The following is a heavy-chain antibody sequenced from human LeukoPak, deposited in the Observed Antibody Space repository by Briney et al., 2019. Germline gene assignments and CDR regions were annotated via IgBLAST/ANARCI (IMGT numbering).Heavy chain of an antibody. D-gene: IGHD2-2*01. J-gene: IGHJ6*02. CDR2: IYYSWST. Sequence: SETLSLTCTVSGGSISRSSYYWGWVRQPPGKGLDWIGSIYYSWSTYYNPSLKSRVTISVDTSKNHFSLKLTSVTAADTAVYYCARDGIVVVPAAIILPYYYGMGVWGQGTTVTVSS. CDR1: GGSISRSSYY. CDR3: ARDGIVVVPAAIILPYYYGMGV. V-gene: IGHV4-39*02.